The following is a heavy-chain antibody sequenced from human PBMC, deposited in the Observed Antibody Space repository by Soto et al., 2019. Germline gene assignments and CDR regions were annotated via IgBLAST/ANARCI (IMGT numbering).Heavy chain of an antibody. D-gene: IGHD1-26*01. Sequence: GGSLRLSCAASGFTFSSYAMHWVRQAPGKGLEWVAVISYDGSNKYYADSVKGRFTISRDNSKNTLYLQMNSLRAEDTAVYYCARNSGSYYDYYYYGMDVWGQGTTVTVSS. CDR1: GFTFSSYA. V-gene: IGHV3-30-3*01. CDR3: ARNSGSYYDYYYYGMDV. J-gene: IGHJ6*02. CDR2: ISYDGSNK.